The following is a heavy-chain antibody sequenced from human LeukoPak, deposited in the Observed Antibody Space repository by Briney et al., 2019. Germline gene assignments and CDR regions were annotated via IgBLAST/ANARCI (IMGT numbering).Heavy chain of an antibody. Sequence: GGSLRLSCAASGFTFTTFAMTWVRQAPGKGLEWVSAISGSGDRTYYADSVKGRFTISRDNSKNTLYLQMNSLRAEDTAVYYCARQQQLDYFDYWGQGTLVTVSS. J-gene: IGHJ4*02. CDR2: ISGSGDRT. CDR1: GFTFTTFA. D-gene: IGHD6-13*01. CDR3: ARQQQLDYFDY. V-gene: IGHV3-23*01.